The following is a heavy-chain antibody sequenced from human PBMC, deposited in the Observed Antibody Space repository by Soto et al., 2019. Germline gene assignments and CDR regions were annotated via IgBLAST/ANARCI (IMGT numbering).Heavy chain of an antibody. J-gene: IGHJ5*02. CDR2: IWYDGSNK. Sequence: QVQLVGSGGGMVQPGRSLRLSCAASGFTFSSYGMHWVRQAPGKGLEWVAVIWYDGSNKYYADSVKGRFTISRDNSKNTLYLQMNSLRAEDTAVYYCAREARIAAAATHWFDPWGQGTLVTVSS. CDR1: GFTFSSYG. V-gene: IGHV3-33*01. CDR3: AREARIAAAATHWFDP. D-gene: IGHD6-13*01.